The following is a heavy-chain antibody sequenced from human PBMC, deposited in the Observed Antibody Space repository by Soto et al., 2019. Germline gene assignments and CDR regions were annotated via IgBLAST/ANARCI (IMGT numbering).Heavy chain of an antibody. CDR3: ARDQRSSTWGDFAY. J-gene: IGHJ4*02. Sequence: EVQLVESGGGLVKPGGSLRLSCAASGFTFSDYSMNWVRQAPGKGLEWVSSISSSSSYIYYADSVKGRFTVSRDNAKISLYLQMNSLRAEDTAIYYCARDQRSSTWGDFAYWGQGTLVAVSS. D-gene: IGHD6-13*01. CDR2: ISSSSSYI. V-gene: IGHV3-21*01. CDR1: GFTFSDYS.